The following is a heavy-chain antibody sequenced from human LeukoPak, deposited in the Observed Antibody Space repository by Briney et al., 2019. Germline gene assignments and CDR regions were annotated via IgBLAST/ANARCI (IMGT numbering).Heavy chain of an antibody. Sequence: SETLSLTCAVYGGSFSGYYWSWIRQPPGKGLEWIGEINHSGSTNYNPSLKSRVTISVDTSKNQFSLKLSSVTAADTAVYYCARTEKSDAFDIWGQGTMVIVSS. J-gene: IGHJ3*02. CDR3: ARTEKSDAFDI. CDR1: GGSFSGYY. D-gene: IGHD2-21*02. CDR2: INHSGST. V-gene: IGHV4-34*01.